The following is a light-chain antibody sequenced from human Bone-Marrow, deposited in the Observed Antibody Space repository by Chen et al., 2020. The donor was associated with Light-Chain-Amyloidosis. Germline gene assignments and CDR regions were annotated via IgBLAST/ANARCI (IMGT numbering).Light chain of an antibody. V-gene: IGLV2-14*03. CDR3: TSYTSSHTYV. J-gene: IGLJ1*01. CDR1: SSDFGGYNF. CDR2: DVN. Sequence: QSALTQPASVSGSPGQSIIISCTGTSSDFGGYNFVSWYQQHPGKAPELMIFDVNNRPSGVSNRFSGSKSDNTASLTISGLQPEDEADYYCTSYTSSHTYVFGTGTEVTVL.